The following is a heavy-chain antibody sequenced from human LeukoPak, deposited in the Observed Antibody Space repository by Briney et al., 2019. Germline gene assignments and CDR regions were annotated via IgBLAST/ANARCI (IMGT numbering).Heavy chain of an antibody. V-gene: IGHV1-2*02. J-gene: IGHJ4*02. CDR2: INPNSGGT. CDR3: ARESYRITMVRGVIGY. Sequence: ASVKVSCMASGYTFTGYYMHWVRQAPGQGLEWMGWINPNSGGTNYAQKFQGRVTMTRDTSISTAYMEPSRLRSDDTAVYYCARESYRITMVRGVIGYWGQGTLVTVSS. CDR1: GYTFTGYY. D-gene: IGHD3-10*01.